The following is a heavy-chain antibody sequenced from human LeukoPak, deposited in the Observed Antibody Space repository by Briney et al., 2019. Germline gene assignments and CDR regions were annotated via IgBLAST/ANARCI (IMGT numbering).Heavy chain of an antibody. CDR3: ARREVPAALGYYFDY. CDR2: IYPGDSDT. V-gene: IGHV5-51*01. D-gene: IGHD2-2*01. J-gene: IGHJ4*02. Sequence: GESLKISCKGSGYSFTSYWIGWVRQLPGKGLEWMGIIYPGDSDTRYSPSFQGQVTISADKSISTAYLQWSSLKASDTAMYYCARREVPAALGYYFDYWGQGTLVTVSS. CDR1: GYSFTSYW.